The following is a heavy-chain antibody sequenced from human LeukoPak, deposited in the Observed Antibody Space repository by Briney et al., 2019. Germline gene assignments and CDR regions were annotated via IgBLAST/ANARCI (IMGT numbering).Heavy chain of an antibody. D-gene: IGHD3-22*01. CDR3: ARSSFYYDSGTSSASNYFDS. Sequence: PSETLSLTCTVSGGSISSNYWSWIRQPPGKGLEWVGYIHHGGSTNYNPSLKSRVTISVDPSKTHFSLKLSSVTAADTAVYYCARSSFYYDSGTSSASNYFDSWGQGTLVTVSS. CDR2: IHHGGST. J-gene: IGHJ4*02. CDR1: GGSISSNY. V-gene: IGHV4-59*01.